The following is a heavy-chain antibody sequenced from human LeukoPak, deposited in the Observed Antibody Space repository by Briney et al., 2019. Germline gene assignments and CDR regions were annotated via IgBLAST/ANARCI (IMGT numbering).Heavy chain of an antibody. CDR1: GGTFSRYA. Sequence: SVKVSCKASGGTFSRYAISWVRQAPGHGLEWMGGIIPIFGTANYAQKFQGRVTITADESTSTAYMELSSLRCEDTAVYYCARDRDSSGYYDYWGQGTLVTVSS. J-gene: IGHJ4*02. CDR2: IIPIFGTA. CDR3: ARDRDSSGYYDY. V-gene: IGHV1-69*01. D-gene: IGHD3-22*01.